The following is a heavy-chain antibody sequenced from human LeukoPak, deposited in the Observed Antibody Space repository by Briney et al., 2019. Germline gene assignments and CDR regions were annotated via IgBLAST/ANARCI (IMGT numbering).Heavy chain of an antibody. J-gene: IGHJ4*02. Sequence: GASVKVSCKASGYIFSRYAITWVRQAPGQGLEWMGRVSAYNGNTNYAQKFQGRVTMTTDTSTGTAYMDLRSLRSDDTAVYYCARENYDDNAYYSFDYWGQGTLVTVSS. D-gene: IGHD3-22*01. V-gene: IGHV1-18*01. CDR3: ARENYDDNAYYSFDY. CDR1: GYIFSRYA. CDR2: VSAYNGNT.